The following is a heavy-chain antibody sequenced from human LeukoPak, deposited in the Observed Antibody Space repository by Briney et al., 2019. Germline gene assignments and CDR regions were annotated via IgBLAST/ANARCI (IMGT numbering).Heavy chain of an antibody. CDR2: IHYSGST. CDR1: GGSISGYY. CDR3: AREGQWLADWFDP. J-gene: IGHJ5*02. Sequence: KPSETLSLTCTVSGGSISGYYWSWVRQPPGRGLEWIGYIHYSGSTNYNPSLKSRATISLDTSKNQFSLKLTSVTAADTAVYYCAREGQWLADWFDPWGQGTLVTVSS. D-gene: IGHD6-19*01. V-gene: IGHV4-59*01.